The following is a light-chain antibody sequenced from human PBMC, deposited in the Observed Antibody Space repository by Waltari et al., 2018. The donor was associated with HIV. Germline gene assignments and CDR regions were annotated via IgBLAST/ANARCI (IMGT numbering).Light chain of an antibody. Sequence: ILMTQSPVTLSVSPGERATLSCRASQSVSSSLAWYQQKPGQAPRLLIYGASTRATGIPARFSGGGSGTDFTLTISGLQSEDFAVYYCQQYYSRPPYTFGQGTKLEIK. CDR3: QQYYSRPPYT. CDR2: GAS. J-gene: IGKJ2*01. V-gene: IGKV3-15*01. CDR1: QSVSSS.